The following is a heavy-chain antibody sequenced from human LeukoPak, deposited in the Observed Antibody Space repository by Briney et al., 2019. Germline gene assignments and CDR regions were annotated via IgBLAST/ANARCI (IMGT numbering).Heavy chain of an antibody. CDR1: GFTFSGSA. V-gene: IGHV3-73*01. J-gene: IGHJ4*02. CDR2: IRSKANSYAT. Sequence: GGSLRLSCAASGFTFSGSAMHWVRQASGKGLEWVGRIRSKANSYATAYAASVKGRFTISRDDSKNTAYLQMNSLKTEDTAVYYCTSLGVGAGDGYWGQGTLVTVSS. CDR3: TSLGVGAGDGY. D-gene: IGHD1-26*01.